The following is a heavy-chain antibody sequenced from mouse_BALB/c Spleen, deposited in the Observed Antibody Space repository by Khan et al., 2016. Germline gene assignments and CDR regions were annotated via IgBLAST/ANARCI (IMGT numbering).Heavy chain of an antibody. CDR2: IWSGGST. CDR3: AREGEYRYDRFAY. Sequence: QVQLKESGPGLVQPSQSLSITCTVSGFSLTSYGVHWVRQSPGKGLEWLGVIWSGGSTDYNAAFISRLSISKDNSKSQVFFKMNSLQANDTAIYYCAREGEYRYDRFAYWGQGTLVTVAA. J-gene: IGHJ3*01. D-gene: IGHD2-14*01. CDR1: GFSLTSYG. V-gene: IGHV2-2*02.